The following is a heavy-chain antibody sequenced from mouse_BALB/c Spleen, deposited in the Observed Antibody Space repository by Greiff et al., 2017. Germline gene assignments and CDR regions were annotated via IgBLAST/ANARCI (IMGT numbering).Heavy chain of an antibody. CDR1: GFNIKDTY. Sequence: VQLQQSGAELVKPGASVKLSCTASGFNIKDTYMHWVKQRPEQGLEWIGRIDPANGNTKYDPKFQGKATITADTSSNTAYLQLSSLTSEDTAVYYCARGGRLRRGYYFDYWGQGTTLTVSA. D-gene: IGHD2-4*01. V-gene: IGHV14-3*02. J-gene: IGHJ2*01. CDR2: IDPANGNT. CDR3: ARGGRLRRGYYFDY.